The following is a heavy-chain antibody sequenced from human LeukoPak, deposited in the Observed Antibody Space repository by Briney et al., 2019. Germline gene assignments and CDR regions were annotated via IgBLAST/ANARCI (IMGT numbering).Heavy chain of an antibody. CDR3: ARAYDSSGYCFDA. D-gene: IGHD3-22*01. Sequence: PSETLSLTXAVYGGSFSGYYWSWIRQPPGKGLEWIGEINLSGSTKYNPALKSRVTISVDTSKNQFSLKLSSVTAADTAVYYCARAYDSSGYCFDAWGQGTLVTVSS. CDR2: INLSGST. V-gene: IGHV4-34*01. CDR1: GGSFSGYY. J-gene: IGHJ4*02.